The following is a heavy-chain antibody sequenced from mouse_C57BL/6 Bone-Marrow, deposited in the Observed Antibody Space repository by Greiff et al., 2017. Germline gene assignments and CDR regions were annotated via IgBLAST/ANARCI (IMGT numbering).Heavy chain of an antibody. Sequence: QVTLKECGPGILQSSQTLSLTCSFSGFSLSTSGMGVSWIRQPSGKGLEWLAHIYWDDDKRYNPSLKSRLTISKDTSRNQVFLKITSVDTADTATYYCARRDYIWLSMDYWGQGTSVTVSS. CDR3: ARRDYIWLSMDY. V-gene: IGHV8-12*01. D-gene: IGHD1-3*01. CDR1: GFSLSTSGMG. CDR2: IYWDDDK. J-gene: IGHJ4*01.